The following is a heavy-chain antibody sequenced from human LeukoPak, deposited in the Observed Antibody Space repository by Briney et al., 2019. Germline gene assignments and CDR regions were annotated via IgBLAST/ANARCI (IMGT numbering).Heavy chain of an antibody. D-gene: IGHD6-13*01. CDR1: GGSISSYY. CDR3: ARGSLPYSTRN. V-gene: IGHV4-59*01. Sequence: SETLSLTCTVSGGSISSYYWSWIRQPPGKGLEWIGYIYYSGSTNYNPSLKSRVTISVDTSKNQFSLKLSSVTAADTAVYYCARGSLPYSTRNWGQGTPVTVSS. J-gene: IGHJ4*02. CDR2: IYYSGST.